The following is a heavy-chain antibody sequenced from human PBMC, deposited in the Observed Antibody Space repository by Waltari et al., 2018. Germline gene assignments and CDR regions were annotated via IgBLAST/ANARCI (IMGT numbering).Heavy chain of an antibody. CDR2: FYYTGST. J-gene: IGHJ2*01. Sequence: QLQLQESGPGVVKPSETLSLTCDVPGGSITNNYWSWIRQSPGTGLESIGFFYYTGSTIYNPSLESRATISVDRSKSQVSLTLTSVTTADTAVYFCARFNQYSSSKYFDVWGRGMLVTVSS. CDR3: ARFNQYSSSKYFDV. V-gene: IGHV4-59*01. D-gene: IGHD5-18*01. CDR1: GGSITNNY.